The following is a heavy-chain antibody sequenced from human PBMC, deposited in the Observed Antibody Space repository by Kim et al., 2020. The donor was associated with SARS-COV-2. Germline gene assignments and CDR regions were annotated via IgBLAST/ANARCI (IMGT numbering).Heavy chain of an antibody. CDR3: AARIAARRDWYFDL. V-gene: IGHV3-30*07. D-gene: IGHD6-6*01. J-gene: IGHJ2*01. Sequence: ADSGKGRFTIARDNSKNTLYLQMNSLRAEDTAVYYCAARIAARRDWYFDLWGRGTLVTVSS.